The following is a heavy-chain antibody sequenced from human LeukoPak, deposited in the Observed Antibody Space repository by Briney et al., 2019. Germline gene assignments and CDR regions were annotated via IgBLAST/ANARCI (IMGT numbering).Heavy chain of an antibody. CDR3: AREYRVAGAGGFDP. CDR1: GGSISSSNW. CDR2: IYHSGST. J-gene: IGHJ5*02. D-gene: IGHD6-19*01. V-gene: IGHV4-4*02. Sequence: SETLSLTCAVSGGSISSSNWWSWVRQPPGKGLEWIGEIYHSGSTNYNPSLKSRVTISVDKSKNQFSLKLSSVTAADTAVYYCAREYRVAGAGGFDPWGQGTLVTVSS.